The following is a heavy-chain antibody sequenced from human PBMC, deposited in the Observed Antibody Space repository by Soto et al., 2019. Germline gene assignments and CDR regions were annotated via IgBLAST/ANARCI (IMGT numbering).Heavy chain of an antibody. J-gene: IGHJ4*02. CDR2: ISWNSGSI. V-gene: IGHV3-9*01. CDR1: GFTFDDYA. Sequence: GGSLRLSCAASGFTFDDYAMHWVRQAPGKGLEWVSGISWNSGSIGYADSVKGRFTISRDNAKNSLYLQMNSLRAEDTALYYCAKVFSIFGVVNWAQGYFDYWGQGTLVTVSS. CDR3: AKVFSIFGVVNWAQGYFDY. D-gene: IGHD3-3*01.